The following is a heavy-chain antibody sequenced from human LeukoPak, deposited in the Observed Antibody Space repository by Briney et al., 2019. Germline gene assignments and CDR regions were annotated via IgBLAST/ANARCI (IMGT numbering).Heavy chain of an antibody. Sequence: PSETLSLTCAVSGGSISSSNWWSWVRQPPGKGLEWIGEIYHSGSTNYNPSLKSRVTISVDTSKNQFSLKLSSVTAADTAVYYCARDFPYYYDSSGWGLDYWGQGTLVTVSS. J-gene: IGHJ4*02. CDR1: GGSISSSNW. CDR2: IYHSGST. D-gene: IGHD3-22*01. CDR3: ARDFPYYYDSSGWGLDY. V-gene: IGHV4-4*02.